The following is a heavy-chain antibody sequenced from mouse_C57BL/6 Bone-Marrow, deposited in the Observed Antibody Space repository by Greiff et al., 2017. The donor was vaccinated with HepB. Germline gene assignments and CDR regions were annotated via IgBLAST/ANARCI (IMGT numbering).Heavy chain of an antibody. D-gene: IGHD3-1*01. V-gene: IGHV1-59*01. CDR1: GYTFTSYW. J-gene: IGHJ4*01. CDR3: ARSGGGY. Sequence: QVQLKQPGAELVRPGTSVKLSCKASGYTFTSYWMHWVKQRPGQGLEWIGVIDPSDSYTNYNQKFKGKATLTVDTSSSTAYMQLSGLTSEDSAVYYCARSGGGYWGQGTSVTVSS. CDR2: IDPSDSYT.